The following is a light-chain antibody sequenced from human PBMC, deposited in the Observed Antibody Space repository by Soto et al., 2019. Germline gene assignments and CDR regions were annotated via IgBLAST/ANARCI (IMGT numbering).Light chain of an antibody. CDR3: CSYTGTSASL. CDR1: SSDVGGYNY. V-gene: IGLV2-11*01. J-gene: IGLJ2*01. Sequence: QSALTQPRSVSGSPGQSVTISCTGTSSDVGGYNYVSWYQQHPGKAPKLMIYDVNKRPSGVPDRFSGSKSGNTASLTISGLQAEDEADYYCCSYTGTSASLFGGGTKVTV. CDR2: DVN.